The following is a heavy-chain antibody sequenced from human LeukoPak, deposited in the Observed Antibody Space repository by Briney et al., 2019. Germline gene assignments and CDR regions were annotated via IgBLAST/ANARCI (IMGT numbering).Heavy chain of an antibody. CDR3: ARDSPGYAGYSY. J-gene: IGHJ4*02. CDR1: GFTFSRYW. V-gene: IGHV3-7*04. Sequence: PGGSLRLSCTASGFTFSRYWMTWVRQAPGKGLEWVANIKEDGSAKYYVDSMMSRFTISRDNAKNSLYMQINSLTAEDKAVNYCARDSPGYAGYSYWGQGTLVTVSS. D-gene: IGHD5-12*01. CDR2: IKEDGSAK.